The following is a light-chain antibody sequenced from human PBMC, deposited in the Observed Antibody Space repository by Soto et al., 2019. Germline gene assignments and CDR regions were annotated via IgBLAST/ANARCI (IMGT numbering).Light chain of an antibody. J-gene: IGKJ3*01. Sequence: EIVLTQSPATLSLSPGERATLSCRASQSVRTSLAWYQQKPDQAPRLLIYDASNRATGIPARFSGSGSGTDFTLTISRLEPEDFAVYYCQQRSDWSVTFGPGTKVDNK. CDR2: DAS. V-gene: IGKV3-11*01. CDR3: QQRSDWSVT. CDR1: QSVRTS.